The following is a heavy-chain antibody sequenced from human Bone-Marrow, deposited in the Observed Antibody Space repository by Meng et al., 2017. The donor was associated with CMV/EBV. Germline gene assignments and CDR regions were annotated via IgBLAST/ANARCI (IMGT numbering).Heavy chain of an antibody. D-gene: IGHD3-10*01. CDR3: ARARNSRVRGNDFDY. Sequence: SLKISCAASGFTFSSYAMHWVRQAPGKGLEWVAVISYDGSNKYYADSVRGRFTISRDNSKNTLYLQMNSLRAEDAAVYYCARARNSRVRGNDFDYWGQGTLVTVSS. CDR1: GFTFSSYA. J-gene: IGHJ4*02. V-gene: IGHV3-30*04. CDR2: ISYDGSNK.